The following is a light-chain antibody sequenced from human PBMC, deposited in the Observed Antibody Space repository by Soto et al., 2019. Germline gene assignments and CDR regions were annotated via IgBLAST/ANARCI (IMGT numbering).Light chain of an antibody. CDR1: QNISKW. J-gene: IGKJ4*01. Sequence: DIQMTQSPSFVSASVGDRVTITCRASQNISKWLAWYQQKPGRAPKILIFAASTLQRGVPSRFSGSGSGTDFTLTISSLQPEDSATYYCQQADSTPRTFGGGTKVDFK. CDR2: AAS. CDR3: QQADSTPRT. V-gene: IGKV1-12*01.